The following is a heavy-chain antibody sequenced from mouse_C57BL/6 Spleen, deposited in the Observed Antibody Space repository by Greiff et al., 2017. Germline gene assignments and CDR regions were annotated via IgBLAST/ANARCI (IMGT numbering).Heavy chain of an antibody. CDR1: GFSLTSYG. CDR2: LWSGGST. D-gene: IGHD2-5*01. CDR3: ARHSNPGSYYFDY. Sequence: VQLVESGPGLVQPSQSLSITCTVSGFSLTSYGVHWVRQSPGKGLEWLGVLWSGGSTDYNAAFISRLSISKDNSKSQVFFKMNSLQADDTAIYYCARHSNPGSYYFDYWGQGTTLTVSS. J-gene: IGHJ2*01. V-gene: IGHV2-2*01.